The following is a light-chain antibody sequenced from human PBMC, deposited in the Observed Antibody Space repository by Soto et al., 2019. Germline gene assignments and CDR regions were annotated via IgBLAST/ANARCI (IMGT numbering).Light chain of an antibody. CDR3: LQHGSYALT. Sequence: DIPMTQSPSPLSASVGDRVTITCRASQDIRDNFGWYQQKPGKAPKHLIYAASSLQSGVPSRFSGSGSGTEFTLTISSLQPEDSATYYCLQHGSYALTFGPGTRVEIK. J-gene: IGKJ3*01. CDR1: QDIRDN. CDR2: AAS. V-gene: IGKV1-17*01.